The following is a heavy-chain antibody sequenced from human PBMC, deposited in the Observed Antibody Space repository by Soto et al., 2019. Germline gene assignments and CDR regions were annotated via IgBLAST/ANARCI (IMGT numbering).Heavy chain of an antibody. J-gene: IGHJ4*02. CDR2: IYYSGST. Sequence: PSETLSLTCPFPGVSIISTYWSWIRQPPGKGLEWIGYIYYSGSTNYNPSLKSRVTISVDTSKNQFSLKLSSVTAADTAVYYCARHHDSWGQGTLVTVS. V-gene: IGHV4-59*08. CDR3: ARHHDS. CDR1: GVSIISTY.